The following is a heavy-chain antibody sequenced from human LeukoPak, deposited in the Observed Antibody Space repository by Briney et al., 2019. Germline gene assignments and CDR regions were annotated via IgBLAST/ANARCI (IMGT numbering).Heavy chain of an antibody. Sequence: SETLSLTCAVYGGSFSGYYWSWIRQPPGKGLEWIGEINHSGSTNYNPSLKSRVTISVDTSKNQFSLKLSSVTAADTAVYYCARRDYGDGGTTPLYYFDYWGQGTLVTVSS. CDR1: GGSFSGYY. V-gene: IGHV4-34*01. CDR2: INHSGST. D-gene: IGHD4-17*01. J-gene: IGHJ4*02. CDR3: ARRDYGDGGTTPLYYFDY.